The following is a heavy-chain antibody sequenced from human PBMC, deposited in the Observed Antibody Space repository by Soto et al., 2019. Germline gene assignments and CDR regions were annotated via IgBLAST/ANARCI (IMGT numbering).Heavy chain of an antibody. D-gene: IGHD1-7*01. CDR3: VRRDDDWNYFSG. Sequence: GESLKISCKGSGYSFTSYWIGWVRQMPGKGLEWMGIIYPGDSDTRYNPSFEGQVTMSADRSVSTAYLQWTALKASDTAMYYCVRRDDDWNYFSGWGQGTLVTVSS. CDR1: GYSFTSYW. V-gene: IGHV5-51*01. J-gene: IGHJ4*02. CDR2: IYPGDSDT.